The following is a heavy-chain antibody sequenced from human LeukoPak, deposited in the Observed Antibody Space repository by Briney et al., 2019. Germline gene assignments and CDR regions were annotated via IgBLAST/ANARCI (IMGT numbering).Heavy chain of an antibody. CDR3: ARVNWDAFDI. Sequence: GGSLRLSCAASGFTFSNAWMNWVRQAPGKGLEWVSSISSSSSYIYYADSVKGRFTISRDNAKNSLYLQMNSLRAEDTAVYYCARVNWDAFDIWGQGTMVTVSS. V-gene: IGHV3-21*01. D-gene: IGHD1-1*01. CDR2: ISSSSSYI. CDR1: GFTFSNAW. J-gene: IGHJ3*02.